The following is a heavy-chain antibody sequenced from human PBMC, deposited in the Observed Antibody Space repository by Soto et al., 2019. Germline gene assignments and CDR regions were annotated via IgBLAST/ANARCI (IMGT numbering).Heavy chain of an antibody. J-gene: IGHJ4*02. CDR3: ASGRGYDILTGYYPYFDS. V-gene: IGHV3-15*05. CDR1: GVTFINAW. D-gene: IGHD3-9*01. CDR2: IKSETNGGTT. Sequence: PGGFLRLSCAASGVTFINAWMSWVRQAPGKGLEWVGRIKSETNGGTTDYAAPVKGTFTISRDDSKNTLYLQMNSLRAEDTALYYCASGRGYDILTGYYPYFDSWGQGALVTVSS.